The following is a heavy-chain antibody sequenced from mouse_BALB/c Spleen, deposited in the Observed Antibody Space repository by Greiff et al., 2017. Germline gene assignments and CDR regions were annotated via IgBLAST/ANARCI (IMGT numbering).Heavy chain of an antibody. D-gene: IGHD2-3*01. V-gene: IGHV5-6*02. J-gene: IGHJ2*01. CDR1: GFTFSSYG. CDR3: ARHRDGYYPLYFDY. CDR2: ISSGGSYT. Sequence: DVKLVESGGDLVKPGGSLKLSCAASGFTFSSYGMSWVRQTPDKRLEWVATISSGGSYTYYPDSVKGRFTISRDNAKNTLYLQMSSLKSEDTAMYYCARHRDGYYPLYFDYWGQGTTLTVSS.